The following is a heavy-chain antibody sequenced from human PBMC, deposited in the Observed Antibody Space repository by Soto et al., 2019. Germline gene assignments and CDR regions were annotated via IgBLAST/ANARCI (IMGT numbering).Heavy chain of an antibody. V-gene: IGHV1-3*01. CDR2: INAGNGNT. CDR1: GYTFTSYA. CDR3: ARGQRLYGMDV. J-gene: IGHJ6*02. Sequence: QVQLVQSGAEVKKPGASVKVSCKASGYTFTSYAMHWVRQAPGQRLEWMGWINAGNGNTKYSQKFQGRVTITRDTCASTAYMELSSLRSEDTAVYYCARGQRLYGMDVWGQGTTVTVSS.